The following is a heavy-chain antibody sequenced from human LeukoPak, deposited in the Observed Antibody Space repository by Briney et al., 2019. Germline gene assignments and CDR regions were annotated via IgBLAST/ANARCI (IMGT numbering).Heavy chain of an antibody. CDR3: ARAGPPAFDP. V-gene: IGHV3-48*03. CDR1: GFTFTNFE. J-gene: IGHJ5*02. CDR2: IRYSGSTT. Sequence: GGSLRLSCAASGFTFTNFEMNWVRQAPGKGLEWVSYIRYSGSTTSYADSVKGRFTISRDNAKNSLYLQMNSLRAEDTAVYYCARAGPPAFDPWGEGTLVTVSS.